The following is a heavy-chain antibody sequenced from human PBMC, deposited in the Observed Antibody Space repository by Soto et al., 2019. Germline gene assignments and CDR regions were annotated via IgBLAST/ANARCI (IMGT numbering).Heavy chain of an antibody. Sequence: ASVKVSCKASGYTFTGYSMRWVRQAPGQGLEWMGWINPNSGGTNYAQKFQGWVTMTRDTSISTAYMELSRLRSDDTAVYYCASIYREHYDILDHYGMDVWGQGTTVTVSS. CDR2: INPNSGGT. CDR1: GYTFTGYS. D-gene: IGHD3-9*01. V-gene: IGHV1-2*04. CDR3: ASIYREHYDILDHYGMDV. J-gene: IGHJ6*02.